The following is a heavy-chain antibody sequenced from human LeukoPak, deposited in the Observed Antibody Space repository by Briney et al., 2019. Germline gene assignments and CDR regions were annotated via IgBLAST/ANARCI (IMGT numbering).Heavy chain of an antibody. CDR3: AKESPDYGDPLDY. CDR1: GFSVSNNY. D-gene: IGHD4-17*01. CDR2: IYSGGST. V-gene: IGHV3-53*01. J-gene: IGHJ4*02. Sequence: PGGSLRLSCAASGFSVSNNYMSWVRQAPGKGLEWVSVIYSGGSTFYADSVKGRLTVSRDNSKNTLFLEVNSLRAEDTAIYYCAKESPDYGDPLDYWGQGALVTVSS.